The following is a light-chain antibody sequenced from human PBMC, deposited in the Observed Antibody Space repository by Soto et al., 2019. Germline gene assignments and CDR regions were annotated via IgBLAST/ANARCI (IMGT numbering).Light chain of an antibody. CDR2: DAF. Sequence: ETVLTQSPATLSKSPGESATLSCRASQSIGTSLAWYQHRPGQPPRLLIYDAFNRATGIPARFSGDGSGTDFTLTINSLEPEDVAVYYCQQRASWPPFTFGGGTKVEIK. J-gene: IGKJ4*01. V-gene: IGKV3-11*01. CDR3: QQRASWPPFT. CDR1: QSIGTS.